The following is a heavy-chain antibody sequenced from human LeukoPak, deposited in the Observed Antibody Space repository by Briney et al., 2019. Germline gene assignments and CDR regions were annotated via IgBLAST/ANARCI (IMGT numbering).Heavy chain of an antibody. CDR3: ARDGYNYPSYFDY. V-gene: IGHV3-21*01. J-gene: IGHJ4*02. CDR1: GFTVSSNY. Sequence: PGGSLRLSCAASGFTVSSNYMSWVRQAPGKGLEWVSSISSSSSYIYYADSVKGRFTISRDNAKNSLYLQMNSLRAEDTAVYYCARDGYNYPSYFDYWGQGTLVTVSS. CDR2: ISSSSSYI. D-gene: IGHD5-24*01.